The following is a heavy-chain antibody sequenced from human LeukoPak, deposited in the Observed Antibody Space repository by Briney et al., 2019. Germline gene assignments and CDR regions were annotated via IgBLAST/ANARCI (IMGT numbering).Heavy chain of an antibody. V-gene: IGHV3-7*01. J-gene: IGHJ4*02. Sequence: PGGSLRLSCAASGFTFSSYWMSWVRQAPGKGLEWVANIKQDGSEKYYVDSVKGRFTISRDNAKNSLYLQMNNLRAEDTAIYYCARDAAYGYDRFDYWGQGTQVTVSS. CDR3: ARDAAYGYDRFDY. CDR1: GFTFSSYW. CDR2: IKQDGSEK. D-gene: IGHD5-18*01.